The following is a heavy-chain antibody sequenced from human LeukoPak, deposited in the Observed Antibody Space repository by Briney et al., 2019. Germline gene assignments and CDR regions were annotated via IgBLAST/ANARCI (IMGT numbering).Heavy chain of an antibody. V-gene: IGHV3-30*03. Sequence: PGGSLRLSCAASGFTFSSYGMHRVRQAPGKGLEWVAVISYDGSNKYYADSVKGRFTISRDNSKNTLYLQMNSLRAEDTAVYYCARPGCGGNCYYRMDVWGKGTTVTVSS. D-gene: IGHD2-21*01. CDR2: ISYDGSNK. CDR3: ARPGCGGNCYYRMDV. J-gene: IGHJ6*04. CDR1: GFTFSSYG.